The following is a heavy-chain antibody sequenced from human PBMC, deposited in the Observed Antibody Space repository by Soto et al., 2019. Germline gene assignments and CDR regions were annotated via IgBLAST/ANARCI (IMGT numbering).Heavy chain of an antibody. V-gene: IGHV3-30-3*01. J-gene: IGHJ4*02. CDR1: GFTFSSYA. Sequence: GGSLRLSCAASGFTFSSYAMHWVRQAPGKGLEWVAVISYDGSNKYYADSVKGRFTISRDNSKNTLYLQMNSLRAEDTAVYYCARDFRPHNQGPKNWGQGTLVTVSS. CDR2: ISYDGSNK. CDR3: ARDFRPHNQGPKN.